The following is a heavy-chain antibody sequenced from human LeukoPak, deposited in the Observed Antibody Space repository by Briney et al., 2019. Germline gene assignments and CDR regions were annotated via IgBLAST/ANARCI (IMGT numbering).Heavy chain of an antibody. V-gene: IGHV4-59*06. Sequence: SETLSLTCAVYGGSFSGYYWSWIRQPPGKGLEWIGYIYYSGSTYYNPSLKSRVTISVDTSKNQFSLKLSSVTAADTAVYYCAGPVVPAAEDAFDIWGQGTMVTVSS. CDR2: IYYSGST. CDR1: GGSFSGYY. D-gene: IGHD2-2*01. J-gene: IGHJ3*02. CDR3: AGPVVPAAEDAFDI.